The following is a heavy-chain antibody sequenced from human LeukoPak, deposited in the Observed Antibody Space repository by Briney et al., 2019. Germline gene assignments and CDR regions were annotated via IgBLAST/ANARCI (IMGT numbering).Heavy chain of an antibody. CDR1: GGSISSYY. CDR3: AREGRYRYGYNEYHSYMDI. D-gene: IGHD5-24*01. CDR2: LYYSGST. Sequence: PSETLSLTCTVSGGSISSYYWSWIRQPPGKGLEGIGYLYYSGSTNYNPSLKSRVTISVDTSKNQFSPKLSSVTAAETAVYYCAREGRYRYGYNEYHSYMDIWGKGTTVTVSS. V-gene: IGHV4-59*01. J-gene: IGHJ6*03.